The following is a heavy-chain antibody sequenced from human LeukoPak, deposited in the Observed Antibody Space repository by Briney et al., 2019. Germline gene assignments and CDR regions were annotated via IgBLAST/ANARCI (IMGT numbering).Heavy chain of an antibody. CDR2: ISASDTST. D-gene: IGHD5-12*01. CDR3: SKARATIYYFDC. J-gene: IGHJ4*02. Sequence: GGSLRLSCAASGFTFSTFAMSWVRQAPGKGLEWVSAISASDTSTYYADSVKGRFTISRDNSNNTLYLQMNSLRAEDTAVYYCSKARATIYYFDCWGQGTLVTVSS. CDR1: GFTFSTFA. V-gene: IGHV3-23*01.